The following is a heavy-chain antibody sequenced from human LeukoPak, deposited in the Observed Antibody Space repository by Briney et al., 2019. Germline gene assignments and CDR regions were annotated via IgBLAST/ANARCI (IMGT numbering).Heavy chain of an antibody. CDR3: ASMMYYDGSGSYYNPTYYSDY. CDR2: VYYCGNT. D-gene: IGHD3-10*01. CDR1: GGSISSSRYY. V-gene: IGHV4-39*01. Sequence: SETLSLTCTVSGGSISSSRYYWGWIRQPPGKGLEWIVYVYYCGNTYYNPSLKSRVTISVDTSKNQLSLNLSSVPAADTAVYYCASMMYYDGSGSYYNPTYYSDYWGQRTLVTVFS. J-gene: IGHJ4*02.